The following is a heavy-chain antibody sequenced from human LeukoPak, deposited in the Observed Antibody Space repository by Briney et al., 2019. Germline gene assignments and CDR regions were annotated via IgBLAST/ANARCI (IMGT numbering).Heavy chain of an antibody. D-gene: IGHD2-21*01. V-gene: IGHV3-64D*08. CDR3: PRPTLGY. J-gene: IGHJ4*02. CDR2: ISTNGGRT. Sequence: GGSLRLSCSASVFTFSSYAMHWVRQAAGRGREYVSGISTNGGRTYYVDSVKDRFTISRDNSKNTLYLQMSRLRVEDTAICFSPRPTLGYWGQGTLLTVS. CDR1: VFTFSSYA.